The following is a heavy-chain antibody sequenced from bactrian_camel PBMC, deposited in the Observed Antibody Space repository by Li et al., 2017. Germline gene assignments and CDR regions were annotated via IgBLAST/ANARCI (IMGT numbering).Heavy chain of an antibody. CDR3: AAGNPSLYHGSWKVPAEYDD. CDR1: SDRTLT. D-gene: IGHD2*01. V-gene: IGHV3S54*01. J-gene: IGHJ4*01. Sequence: VQLVESGGGSVQAGGSLSLVCTGFSDRTLTLAWFRQAPGKQREAVGSFYIYGQGPNYADSVKGRFTISQDKAKNALHLQMNSLEVEDTGMYFCAAGNPSLYHGSWKVPAEYDDWGQGTQVTVS. CDR2: FYIYGQGP.